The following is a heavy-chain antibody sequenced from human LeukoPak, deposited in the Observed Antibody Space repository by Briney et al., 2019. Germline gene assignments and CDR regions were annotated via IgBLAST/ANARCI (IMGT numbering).Heavy chain of an antibody. CDR1: GGSISSGSYY. Sequence: PSQTLSLTCTVSGGSISSGSYYWSWIRQPAGKGLEWIGRIYTSGSTKYNPSLKSRVTISVDTSKNQFSLKLTSVTAADTAVYYCARIYCGGDCRGYYYHYYMDVWGKGTRVTISS. CDR2: IYTSGST. V-gene: IGHV4-61*02. D-gene: IGHD2-21*02. J-gene: IGHJ6*03. CDR3: ARIYCGGDCRGYYYHYYMDV.